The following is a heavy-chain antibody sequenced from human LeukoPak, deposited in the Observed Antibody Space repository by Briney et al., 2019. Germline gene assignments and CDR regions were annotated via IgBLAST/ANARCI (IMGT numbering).Heavy chain of an antibody. Sequence: GGSLRLSCAASGITLSTYVMNWVRQAPGKGLEWVSGISSAGSTYYADSVKGRFTISSDNSKNTLYLQMNGLRAEDTAVYYCATSRRTFWYFDLWGRGTLVAVS. CDR3: ATSRRTFWYFDL. V-gene: IGHV3-23*01. CDR1: GITLSTYV. CDR2: ISSAGST. J-gene: IGHJ2*01.